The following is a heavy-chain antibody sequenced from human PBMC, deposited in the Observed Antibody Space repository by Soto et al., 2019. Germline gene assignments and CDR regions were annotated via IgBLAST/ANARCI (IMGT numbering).Heavy chain of an antibody. V-gene: IGHV1-18*01. D-gene: IGHD5-12*01. CDR1: GYTLTSYG. Sequence: ASVKVSCKASGYTLTSYGISWVRQAPGQGLEWMGWISAYNGNTNYAQKLQGRVTMTTDTSTSTAYMELRSLRSDDTAVYYCARESEYTRENDYYYYGMDVWGQGTTVTVSS. CDR3: ARESEYTRENDYYYYGMDV. J-gene: IGHJ6*01. CDR2: ISAYNGNT.